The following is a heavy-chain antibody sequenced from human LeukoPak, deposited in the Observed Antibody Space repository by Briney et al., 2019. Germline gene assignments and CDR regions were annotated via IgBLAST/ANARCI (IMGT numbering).Heavy chain of an antibody. D-gene: IGHD5-24*01. Sequence: PGGSLRLSCAASGFTFSNYWMSWVRQAPGKGLEWVANIKQGGSENSYVDSVKGRFTISRDNAKNSLSLQMNSQRAEDTAVYYCARILFPRDGYNWCAFDLWGQGTMVTVSS. CDR3: ARILFPRDGYNWCAFDL. CDR2: IKQGGSEN. J-gene: IGHJ3*01. CDR1: GFTFSNYW. V-gene: IGHV3-7*01.